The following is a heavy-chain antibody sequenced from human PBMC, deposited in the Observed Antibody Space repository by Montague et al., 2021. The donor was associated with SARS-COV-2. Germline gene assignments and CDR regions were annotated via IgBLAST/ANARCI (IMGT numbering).Heavy chain of an antibody. CDR2: TYYRSKWYH. CDR3: ARTTTRMLYPENAFDI. V-gene: IGHV6-1*01. CDR1: GDSVSSNTAT. D-gene: IGHD2-15*01. J-gene: IGHJ3*02. Sequence: CAISGDSVSSNTATWNWIRQSPSRGFEWLGRTYYRSKWYHDYAISLKSRITINPDTSKNQFSLQLSSVAPEDTAVFYCARTTTRMLYPENAFDIWGQGTMVTGSS.